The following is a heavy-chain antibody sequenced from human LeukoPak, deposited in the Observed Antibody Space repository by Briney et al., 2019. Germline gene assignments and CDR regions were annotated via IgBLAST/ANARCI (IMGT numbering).Heavy chain of an antibody. D-gene: IGHD6-25*01. CDR1: GLTFSISV. V-gene: IGHV3-30*02. CDR2: IQYDESDK. J-gene: IGHJ4*02. Sequence: GGSLRLSCAASGLTFSISVMHWVRQAPGKGLEWVAFIQYDESDKYHADSVRGRFTISRDNSKNTLYLQMNSLRAEDTAVYYCAREGSITAAGKFDSWGQGTLVTVSS. CDR3: AREGSITAAGKFDS.